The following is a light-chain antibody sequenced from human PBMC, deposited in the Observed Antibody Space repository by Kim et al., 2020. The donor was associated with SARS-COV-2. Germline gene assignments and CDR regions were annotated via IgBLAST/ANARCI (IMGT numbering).Light chain of an antibody. Sequence: LSPGDRATLSCRASENIRNYLAWYQQKPGQAPRLLIYDASSRATGIPARFSGSGSGTDFTLTINSLEPEDFAVYYCQQRSNWPPTFGQGTRLEIK. V-gene: IGKV3-11*01. CDR1: ENIRNY. J-gene: IGKJ5*01. CDR3: QQRSNWPPT. CDR2: DAS.